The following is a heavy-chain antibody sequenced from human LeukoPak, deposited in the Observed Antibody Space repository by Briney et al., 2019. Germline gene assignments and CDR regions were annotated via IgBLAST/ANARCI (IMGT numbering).Heavy chain of an antibody. CDR1: GFPFANTW. J-gene: IGHJ4*02. CDR2: INSDGSTT. Sequence: GGSLRLSCAASGFPFANTWMHWVRQAPGRGLVWVSLINSDGSTTHYADSVKGRFTISRDNAKNTVYLQMNSLRAEDTAVYYCAIGGTYGSGSWGQGTLVTVSS. D-gene: IGHD3-10*01. CDR3: AIGGTYGSGS. V-gene: IGHV3-74*01.